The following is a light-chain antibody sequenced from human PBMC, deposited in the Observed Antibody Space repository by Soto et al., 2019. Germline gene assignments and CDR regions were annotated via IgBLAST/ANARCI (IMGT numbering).Light chain of an antibody. J-gene: IGLJ2*01. CDR1: RFNIGRNT. Sequence: QSVLTQPPSASGTPGQRVTISCSGSRFNIGRNTVNWYQQLPGSAPKLLIYSNNQRPSGVPDRFSGSRSGTSASLAISGVQSEDEADYYCAAWDDSLNGVVFGGGTKLTVL. CDR3: AAWDDSLNGVV. V-gene: IGLV1-44*01. CDR2: SNN.